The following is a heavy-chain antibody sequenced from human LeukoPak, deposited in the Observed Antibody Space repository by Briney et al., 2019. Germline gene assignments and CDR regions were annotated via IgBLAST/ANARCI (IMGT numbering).Heavy chain of an antibody. CDR1: GGSFSGYY. CDR3: ARVGGSWYYEVDY. CDR2: INHSGST. V-gene: IGHV4-34*01. D-gene: IGHD6-13*01. Sequence: PSETLSLTCAVYGGSFSGYYWSWIRQPPGKGLEWIGEINHSGSTNYNPSLKSRVTISVDTSKNQFSLKLSSVTAADTAVYYCARVGGSWYYEVDYWGQGTLVTVSS. J-gene: IGHJ4*02.